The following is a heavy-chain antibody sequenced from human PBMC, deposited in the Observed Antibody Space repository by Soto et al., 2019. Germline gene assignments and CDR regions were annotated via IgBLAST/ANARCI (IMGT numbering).Heavy chain of an antibody. CDR3: AHRRAISTSRGWFDT. CDR1: GFSLTTSGVG. CDR2: IFGDDDK. V-gene: IGHV2-5*02. J-gene: IGHJ5*02. Sequence: QITLKESGPTLVKPTQTLTLTCTFSGFSLTTSGVGVDWICQPPGKALEWLAFIFGDDDKRYSPSLKSRLTITKDTSKNQVVLTMTNMDPVDTATYYCAHRRAISTSRGWFDTWGQGTLVTVSS. D-gene: IGHD2-2*01.